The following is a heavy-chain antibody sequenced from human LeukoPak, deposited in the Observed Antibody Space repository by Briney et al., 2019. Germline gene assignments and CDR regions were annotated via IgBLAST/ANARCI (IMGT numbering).Heavy chain of an antibody. CDR3: ARTMRLGPITMVRGAELY. Sequence: ASVNVSCKASGYTFTGYYMHWVRQAPGQGLEWMGRINPNSGGTNYAQKFQGRVTMTRDTSISTAYMELSRLRSDDTAVYYCARTMRLGPITMVRGAELYWGQGTLVTVSS. V-gene: IGHV1-2*06. D-gene: IGHD3-10*01. CDR1: GYTFTGYY. CDR2: INPNSGGT. J-gene: IGHJ4*02.